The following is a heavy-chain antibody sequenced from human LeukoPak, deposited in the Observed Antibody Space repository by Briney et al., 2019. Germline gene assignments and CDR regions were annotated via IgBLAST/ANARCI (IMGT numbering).Heavy chain of an antibody. J-gene: IGHJ4*02. Sequence: GASVKVSCKASGYTFTSYAMHWVRQAPGQRLEWMGWINAGNGNTKYSQEFQGRVTITRDTSASTAYMELSSLRSEDMAVYYCARTLNYCDSSGWGYYFDYWGQGTLVTVSS. D-gene: IGHD3-22*01. CDR1: GYTFTSYA. CDR2: INAGNGNT. CDR3: ARTLNYCDSSGWGYYFDY. V-gene: IGHV1-3*03.